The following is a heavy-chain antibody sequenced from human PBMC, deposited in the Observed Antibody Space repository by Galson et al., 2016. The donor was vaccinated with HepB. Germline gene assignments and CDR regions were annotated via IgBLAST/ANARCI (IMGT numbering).Heavy chain of an antibody. D-gene: IGHD3-16*01. CDR2: ISDSGST. V-gene: IGHV4-30-2*01. J-gene: IGHJ5*02. CDR1: GGSVSSGGSS. Sequence: TLSLTCVVSGGSVSSGGSSWSWIRHPPGKGLEWVGYISDSGSTSYNPSLKSRVTISVDKSKNQFSLELKSVTAAVTAVYYCVRFAVLSSVMAGLVNWFDPWGQGTLVTVSS. CDR3: VRFAVLSSVMAGLVNWFDP.